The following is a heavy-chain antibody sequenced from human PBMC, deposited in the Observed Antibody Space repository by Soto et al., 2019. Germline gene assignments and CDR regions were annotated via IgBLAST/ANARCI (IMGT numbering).Heavy chain of an antibody. CDR1: RFTFSTYW. CDR3: ARDASIYGMDV. D-gene: IGHD2-21*01. V-gene: IGHV3-74*01. Sequence: GSLRLSCAASRFTFSTYWMHWVRQAPGKGLVWVSRINSDGSRTSYADSVKGRFTISRDNAKNTLYLQMNSLRAEDTAVYYRARDASIYGMDVWGQGTTVTVSS. J-gene: IGHJ6*02. CDR2: INSDGSRT.